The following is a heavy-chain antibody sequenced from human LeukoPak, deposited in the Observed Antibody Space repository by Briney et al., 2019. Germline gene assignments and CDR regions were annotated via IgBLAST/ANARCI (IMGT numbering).Heavy chain of an antibody. D-gene: IGHD3-22*01. CDR1: GFTFSSYA. Sequence: GGSLRLSCAASGFTFSSYAMSWVRQAPGKGLEWVSAISGSGGSTYYADSVKGRFTISRDNSKNTLYLQMNSLRAEDTAVYYCAKQYYYDSSGFNGNAFDIWGQGTMVTVSS. CDR3: AKQYYYDSSGFNGNAFDI. J-gene: IGHJ3*02. CDR2: ISGSGGST. V-gene: IGHV3-23*01.